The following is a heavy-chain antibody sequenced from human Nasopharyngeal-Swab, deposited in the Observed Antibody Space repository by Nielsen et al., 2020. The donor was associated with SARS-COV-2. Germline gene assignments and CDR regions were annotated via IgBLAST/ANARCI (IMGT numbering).Heavy chain of an antibody. CDR2: ISYDGSNK. J-gene: IGHJ6*03. CDR3: ARAEAGGEWELLPYYYYYMDV. D-gene: IGHD1-26*01. V-gene: IGHV3-30-3*01. Sequence: VRQMPGKGLEWVAVISYDGSNKYYADSVKGRFTISRDNSKNTLYLQMNSLRAEDTAVYYCARAEAGGEWELLPYYYYYMDVWGKGTTVTVSS.